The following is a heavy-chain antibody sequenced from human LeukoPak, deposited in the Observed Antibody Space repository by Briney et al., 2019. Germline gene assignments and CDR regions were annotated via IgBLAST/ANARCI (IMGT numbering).Heavy chain of an antibody. V-gene: IGHV1-69*05. CDR2: IIPIFGTA. Sequence: GASVKVSCKASGGTFSSYAISWVRQAPGQGLEWMGGIIPIFGTANYAQKFQGRVTITTDESTSTAYMELSSLRSEDTAVYYCARGSYGKKYYYYYMDVWGKGTTVTVSS. CDR3: ARGSYGKKYYYYYMDV. D-gene: IGHD5-18*01. J-gene: IGHJ6*03. CDR1: GGTFSSYA.